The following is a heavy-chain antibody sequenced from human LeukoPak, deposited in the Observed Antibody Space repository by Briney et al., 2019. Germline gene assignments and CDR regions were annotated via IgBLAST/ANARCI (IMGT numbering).Heavy chain of an antibody. CDR2: INEDATTI. CDR1: GFAFSAYW. CDR3: VRDLILVWTPGDDFDF. Sequence: GGSLRLSCAASGFAFSAYWMHWVRQAPGKGLEWVSRINEDATTITYADSVKGRLIISRDNSKKSLYLQMNNLRAEDTAVYYCVRDLILVWTPGDDFDFWGQGTLVIVSS. J-gene: IGHJ4*02. V-gene: IGHV3-74*01. D-gene: IGHD3-16*01.